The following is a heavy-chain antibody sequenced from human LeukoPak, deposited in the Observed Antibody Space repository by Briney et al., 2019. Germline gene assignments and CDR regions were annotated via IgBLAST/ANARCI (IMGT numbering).Heavy chain of an antibody. CDR1: GYIFSVYA. CDR2: INTNTGKP. CDR3: ASVSGAFDI. J-gene: IGHJ3*02. Sequence: ASVKVSCKASGYIFSVYAINWVRQAPGQGLQWMGWINTNTGKPTYAQDFTGRFVFSVDTSVSTAYLQISSLKAEDTAVYYCASVSGAFDIWGQGTMVTVSS. V-gene: IGHV7-4-1*02. D-gene: IGHD5-12*01.